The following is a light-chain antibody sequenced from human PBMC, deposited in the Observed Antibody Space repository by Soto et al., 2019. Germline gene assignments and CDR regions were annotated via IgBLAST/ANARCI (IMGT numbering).Light chain of an antibody. Sequence: EIVLTQSPATLSLSPGERATLSCRASQSVSSYLAWYQQKPGQAPRLLIYDASNRATGIPARFSGSGSGTDFTLAISSLEPEDFAVYYCHQRSNWPRWTFGQGTKLEIK. CDR3: HQRSNWPRWT. CDR1: QSVSSY. V-gene: IGKV3-11*01. J-gene: IGKJ2*01. CDR2: DAS.